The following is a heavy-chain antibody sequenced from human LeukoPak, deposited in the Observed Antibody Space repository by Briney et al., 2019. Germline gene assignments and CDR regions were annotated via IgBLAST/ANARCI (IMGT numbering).Heavy chain of an antibody. D-gene: IGHD6-13*01. CDR3: ARDEGSSWYNWFDP. CDR2: ISSSGSTI. Sequence: GGSLRLSCAASGFTFSSYEMNWVRQAPGKGLEWVSYISSSGSTIYYADSVKGRFTISRDNAKNSLYLQMNSLRAEDTAVYYCARDEGSSWYNWFDPWGQGTLVTVSS. CDR1: GFTFSSYE. V-gene: IGHV3-48*03. J-gene: IGHJ5*02.